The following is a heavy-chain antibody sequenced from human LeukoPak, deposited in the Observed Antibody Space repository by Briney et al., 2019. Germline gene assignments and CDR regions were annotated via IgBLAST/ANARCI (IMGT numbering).Heavy chain of an antibody. D-gene: IGHD2-2*01. V-gene: IGHV1-18*01. J-gene: IGHJ4*02. CDR3: ARVDCSSTSCYSNY. CDR2: ISAYNGNT. CDR1: GYTFTSYG. Sequence: GASVEVSCKASGYTFTSYGISWVRQAPGQGLEWMGWISAYNGNTNYAQKLQGRVTMTTDTSTSTAYMELRSLRSDDTAVYYCARVDCSSTSCYSNYWGQGTLVTVSS.